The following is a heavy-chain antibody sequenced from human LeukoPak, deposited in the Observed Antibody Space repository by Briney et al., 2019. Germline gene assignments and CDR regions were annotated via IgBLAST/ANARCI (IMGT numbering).Heavy chain of an antibody. CDR3: AKDQYGGNPQYYFDY. CDR1: GFTFRNPA. D-gene: IGHD4-23*01. J-gene: IGHJ4*02. Sequence: GGSLRLSCAASGFTFRNPAMSWVRQAPGKGLDWVSAISGSGGNTYYADSVKGRFTISRDNSKNTLYLQMNSLRAEDTAVYYCAKDQYGGNPQYYFDYWGQGTLVTVSS. V-gene: IGHV3-23*01. CDR2: ISGSGGNT.